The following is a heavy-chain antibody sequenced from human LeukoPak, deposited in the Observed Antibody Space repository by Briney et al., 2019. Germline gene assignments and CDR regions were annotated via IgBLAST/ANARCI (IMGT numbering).Heavy chain of an antibody. Sequence: GGSLRLSCAASGFTFSSYAMCWVRQAPGKGLEWMAVILVDGGNKNYADSLKGRLTMPRDNSKITVYLQMNSLRAEDTAVYYCARDSRGYSGYYHFDYWGQGTLVTVSS. CDR1: GFTFSSYA. J-gene: IGHJ4*02. CDR3: ARDSRGYSGYYHFDY. D-gene: IGHD5-12*01. CDR2: ILVDGGNK. V-gene: IGHV3-30*04.